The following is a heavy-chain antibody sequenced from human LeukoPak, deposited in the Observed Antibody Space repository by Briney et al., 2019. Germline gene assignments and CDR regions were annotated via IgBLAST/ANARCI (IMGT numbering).Heavy chain of an antibody. Sequence: PSETLSLTCTVSGGSISSYYWSWIRQPPGKGLEWIGYIYYSGSTNYNPSLKSRVTISVDTSKNQFSLKLNSVTAADTAVHYCARLACSSANDILNGPFDYWGQGTLVTVSS. V-gene: IGHV4-59*08. CDR3: ARLACSSANDILNGPFDY. CDR2: IYYSGST. CDR1: GGSISSYY. J-gene: IGHJ4*02. D-gene: IGHD3-9*01.